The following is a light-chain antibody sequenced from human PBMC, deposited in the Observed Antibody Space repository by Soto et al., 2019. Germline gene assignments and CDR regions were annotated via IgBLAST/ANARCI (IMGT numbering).Light chain of an antibody. CDR1: RTVGNF. J-gene: IGKJ1*01. V-gene: IGKV3-11*01. CDR3: QQRSNWPPWT. Sequence: EMLLTQSPATLSLSPVERATLSXRASRTVGNFLAWYQKKPGQAQSLIIYDASNRATGIPARFSGSGSGTDFTLTISSLEPEDFAVYYCQQRSNWPPWTFGQGTKVDIK. CDR2: DAS.